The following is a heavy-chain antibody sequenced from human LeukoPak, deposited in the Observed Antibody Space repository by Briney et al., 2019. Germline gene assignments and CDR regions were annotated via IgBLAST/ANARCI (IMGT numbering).Heavy chain of an antibody. Sequence: SQTLSLTCALSGDSVSSNSAAWNWIRQSPSRGIEWLGRTYYRSKWYRGYAVSVKSRITINPDTSKNQFSLQLNSVTPEDTAVYYCARGGSYPLDYWGQGTLVTVSS. CDR3: ARGGSYPLDY. J-gene: IGHJ4*02. V-gene: IGHV6-1*01. CDR2: TYYRSKWYR. D-gene: IGHD1-26*01. CDR1: GDSVSSNSAA.